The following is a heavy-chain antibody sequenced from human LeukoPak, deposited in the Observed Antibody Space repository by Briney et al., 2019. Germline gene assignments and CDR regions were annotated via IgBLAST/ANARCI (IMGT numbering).Heavy chain of an antibody. CDR2: VGSN. V-gene: IGHV4-61*09. CDR3: AGELNYYDSSGRPHWYFDL. J-gene: IGHJ2*01. D-gene: IGHD3-22*01. CDR1: GGSISGGSYY. Sequence: SQTLSLTCTVSGGSISGGSYYWSWIRQPAGKGLEWVGHVGSNNYNPSLKSRVTISVDTSKNQFSLKLSSVTAADTAVYYCAGELNYYDSSGRPHWYFDLWGRGTLVTVSS.